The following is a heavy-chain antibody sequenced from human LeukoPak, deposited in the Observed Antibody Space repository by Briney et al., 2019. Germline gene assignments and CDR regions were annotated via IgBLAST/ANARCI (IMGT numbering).Heavy chain of an antibody. V-gene: IGHV4-34*01. CDR2: VNHSGRT. J-gene: IGHJ4*02. CDR1: GGSFSDYW. D-gene: IGHD6-6*01. Sequence: SETLSLTCAVYGGSFSDYWWTWIRQSPGKGLEWIGEVNHSGRTNYNPSLKSRVSISVDRSKKQFSLKLTSVTAADTAVYYCARRIAARPGRFDYWGQGTLVTVSS. CDR3: ARRIAARPGRFDY.